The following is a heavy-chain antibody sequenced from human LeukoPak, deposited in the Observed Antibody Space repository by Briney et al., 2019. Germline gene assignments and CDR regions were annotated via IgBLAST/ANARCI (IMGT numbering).Heavy chain of an antibody. Sequence: ASVKVSCKASGYTFTSYYMHWVRQAPGQRLEWMGWINAGNGNTKYSQKFQGRVTITRDTSASTAYMELSSLRSEDTAVYYCARDLSRGIAAAKWYFDLWGRGTLVTVSS. CDR2: INAGNGNT. D-gene: IGHD6-13*01. V-gene: IGHV1-3*01. J-gene: IGHJ2*01. CDR3: ARDLSRGIAAAKWYFDL. CDR1: GYTFTSYY.